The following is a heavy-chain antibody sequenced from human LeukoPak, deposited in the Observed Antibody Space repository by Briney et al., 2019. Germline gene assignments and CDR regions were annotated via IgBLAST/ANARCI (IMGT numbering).Heavy chain of an antibody. CDR3: AREAGSWLFFY. J-gene: IGHJ4*02. D-gene: IGHD3-9*01. Sequence: GGSLRLSCAASGFAFSSYAMHWVRQAPGKGLEWVAVIPYDGSNKYYADSVKGRFTISRDNSKNTLYLQMNSLRAEDTAVYYCAREAGSWLFFYWGQGTLVTVSS. CDR2: IPYDGSNK. V-gene: IGHV3-30-3*01. CDR1: GFAFSSYA.